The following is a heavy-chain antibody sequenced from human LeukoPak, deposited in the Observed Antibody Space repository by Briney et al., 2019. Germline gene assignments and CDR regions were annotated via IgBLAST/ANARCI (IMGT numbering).Heavy chain of an antibody. Sequence: GRSLRLSCAASGFTFSSYGMHWVRQAPGKGLEWVAVIWYDGSNEYYADSVKGRFTVPRDNSKNTLYLQMNSLSAEDTAVYYCAKETGGIEGSYNWFDPWGQGTLVTVSS. V-gene: IGHV3-33*06. CDR2: IWYDGSNE. CDR1: GFTFSSYG. CDR3: AKETGGIEGSYNWFDP. D-gene: IGHD3-10*01. J-gene: IGHJ5*02.